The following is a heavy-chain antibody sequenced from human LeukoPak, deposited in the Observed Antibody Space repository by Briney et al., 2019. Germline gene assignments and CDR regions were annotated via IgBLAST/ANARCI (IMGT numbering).Heavy chain of an antibody. Sequence: SAISYNGCSTFYADSVKGRFTISRDNPKNTLYLQMNSLRTEDTAIYYCAKFSYSSSWHFDYWGQGTLVTVSS. D-gene: IGHD6-13*01. V-gene: IGHV3-23*01. CDR3: AKFSYSSSWHFDY. J-gene: IGHJ4*02. CDR2: ISYNGCST.